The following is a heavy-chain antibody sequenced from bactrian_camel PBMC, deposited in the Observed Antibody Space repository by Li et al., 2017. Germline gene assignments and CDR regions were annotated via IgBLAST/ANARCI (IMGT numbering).Heavy chain of an antibody. J-gene: IGHJ6*01. D-gene: IGHD8*01. V-gene: IGHV3S42*01. CDR1: GFTFSNYA. CDR2: ISAGGGGGT. CDR3: VKGGMEPGADFGY. Sequence: VQLVESGGGLVRPGGSLRLSCEASGFTFSNYAMNWVRQTPGKGLEWVSGISAGGGGGTNYADSVKGRFSVSRDNAKNTLHLQLNSLKTEDTAMYYCVKGGMEPGADFGYWGQGTQVTVS.